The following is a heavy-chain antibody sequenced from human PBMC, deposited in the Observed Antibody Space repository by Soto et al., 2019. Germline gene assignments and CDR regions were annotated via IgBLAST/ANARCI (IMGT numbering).Heavy chain of an antibody. V-gene: IGHV3-33*01. J-gene: IGHJ4*02. CDR3: VRDDDQEANALDY. Sequence: QVQLVESGGDVVQPARSLRLACAASGFTFSNYGMHWDRQAPGKGLEWVAVITNNGGSDHYADSLKGLFTISRDNSKNPLYLQMNSLRAEDTAVYYCVRDDDQEANALDYWGQGTLVTVSS. CDR2: ITNNGGSD. CDR1: GFTFSNYG. D-gene: IGHD2-2*01.